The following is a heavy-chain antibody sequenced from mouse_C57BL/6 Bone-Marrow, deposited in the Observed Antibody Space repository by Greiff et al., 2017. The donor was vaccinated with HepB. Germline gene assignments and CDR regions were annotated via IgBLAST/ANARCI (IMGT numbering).Heavy chain of an antibody. CDR1: GFTFSSYA. V-gene: IGHV5-4*03. J-gene: IGHJ3*01. D-gene: IGHD2-5*01. CDR3: ARVPAYYSNYDGVGFAY. CDR2: ISDGGSYT. Sequence: EVNVVESGGGLVKPGGSLKLSCAASGFTFSSYAMSWVRQTPEKRLEWVATISDGGSYTYYTDNVKGRFTISRDYAKNNMYLQMSHLKSEDTAMYYCARVPAYYSNYDGVGFAYWGQGTLVTVSA.